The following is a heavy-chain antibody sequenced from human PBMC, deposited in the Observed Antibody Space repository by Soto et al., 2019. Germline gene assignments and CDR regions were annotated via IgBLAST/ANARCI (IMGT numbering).Heavy chain of an antibody. V-gene: IGHV1-69*13. CDR3: ATQLTGDLDF. CDR2: IIPVFGTP. CDR1: GGTFSTSA. D-gene: IGHD7-27*01. Sequence: QVQLVQSGAEVRKPGSSVKVSCVASGGTFSTSAMNWVRQAPGQGPEWVGGIIPVFGTPTYAQSLQGRVTITVDVSTTTAYMELTRLRPEDTAVYYCATQLTGDLDFWGQGTLVIVSS. J-gene: IGHJ4*02.